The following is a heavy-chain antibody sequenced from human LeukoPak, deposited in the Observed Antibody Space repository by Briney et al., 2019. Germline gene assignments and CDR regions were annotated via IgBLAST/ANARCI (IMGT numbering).Heavy chain of an antibody. Sequence: GGSLRLSCVASGFTFDDYGMSWVRQAPGKGLEWVSGINWNGGSTGYADSVKGRFTISRDNAKNSLYLQKNSLRAEDTALYYCARVNGGNSFVRGENDYWGQGTLVTVSS. CDR3: ARVNGGNSFVRGENDY. J-gene: IGHJ4*02. CDR2: INWNGGST. CDR1: GFTFDDYG. D-gene: IGHD4-23*01. V-gene: IGHV3-20*04.